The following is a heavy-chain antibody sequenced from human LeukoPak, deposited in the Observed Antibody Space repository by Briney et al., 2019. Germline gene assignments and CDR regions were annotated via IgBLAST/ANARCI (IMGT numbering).Heavy chain of an antibody. CDR3: ARDGRAYYDNLTGYYHFDY. D-gene: IGHD3-9*01. Sequence: ASVKVSCKASGYTFTGYYMHWVRQAPGQGLEWMGWINPSSGGTNYAQKFQGWVTMTRDTSISTAYMELSRLRSDDTAVYYCARDGRAYYDNLTGYYHFDYWGQGTLVTVSS. CDR2: INPSSGGT. J-gene: IGHJ4*02. CDR1: GYTFTGYY. V-gene: IGHV1-2*04.